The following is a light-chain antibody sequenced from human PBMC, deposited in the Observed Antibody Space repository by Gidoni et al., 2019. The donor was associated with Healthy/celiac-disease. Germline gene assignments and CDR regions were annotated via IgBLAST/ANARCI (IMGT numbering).Light chain of an antibody. CDR1: QSLLHSNGYNY. V-gene: IGKV2-28*01. J-gene: IGKJ5*01. CDR2: LGS. Sequence: DIVLTQSPLSLPVTPGEPASISCRSSQSLLHSNGYNYLDWYLQKPVQSPQLLIYLGSNRASWVPDRFSCSGSGTDFTLKISRVEAEDVGVYYCMQALQNPITFGQGTRLEIK. CDR3: MQALQNPIT.